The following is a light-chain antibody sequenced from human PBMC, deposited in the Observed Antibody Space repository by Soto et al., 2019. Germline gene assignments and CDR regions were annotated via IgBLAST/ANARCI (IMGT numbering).Light chain of an antibody. CDR2: KTS. V-gene: IGKV1-5*03. Sequence: DIQMTQSPSSLSAAVGDRVTFTCQASQDIYKYLNWYQQKPGKAPKLLIYKTSILESGVPSRFSGSGSGTEFPLPISSLQPEDSATYYCQQNNSYPYTFGQGTKLEIK. CDR3: QQNNSYPYT. J-gene: IGKJ2*01. CDR1: QDIYKY.